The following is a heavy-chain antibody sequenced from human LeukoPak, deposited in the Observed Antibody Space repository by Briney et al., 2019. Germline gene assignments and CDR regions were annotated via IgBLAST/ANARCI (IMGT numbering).Heavy chain of an antibody. CDR3: ARGFWSGPSGWGVAFDL. CDR1: GFTFSAHS. Sequence: GGSLRLSCAGSGFTFSAHSMNWVRQAPGRPPEWLSYISSTGSVYYAPSVRGRFAISRDNARDSLFLQMSGLRGEDTAVYYCARGFWSGPSGWGVAFDLWGQGTMVTVSS. D-gene: IGHD3-3*01. J-gene: IGHJ3*01. V-gene: IGHV3-69-1*01. CDR2: ISSTGSV.